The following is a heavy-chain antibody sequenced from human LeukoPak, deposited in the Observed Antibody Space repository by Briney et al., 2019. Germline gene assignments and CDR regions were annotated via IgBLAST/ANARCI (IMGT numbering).Heavy chain of an antibody. CDR1: GYSISSGYY. V-gene: IGHV4-38-2*01. D-gene: IGHD6-19*01. J-gene: IGHJ5*02. Sequence: SETLSLTCAVSGYSISSGYYWGWIRQPPGKGLEWIGSIYHSGSTYYNPSLKSRVTISVDTSKNQFSLKLSSVTAADTAVYYCARHHSSAWNNWFDPWGQGTLVAVSS. CDR2: IYHSGST. CDR3: ARHHSSAWNNWFDP.